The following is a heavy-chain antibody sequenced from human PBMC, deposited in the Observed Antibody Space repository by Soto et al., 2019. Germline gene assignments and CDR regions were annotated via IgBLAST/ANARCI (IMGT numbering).Heavy chain of an antibody. CDR2: IYPGDSDM. Sequence: GESLKISCKGSGYNFTSYWIVWVRQLPGKGLEWMGIIYPGDSDMRYSPSFQGQVTISADKSISTAYLQWSSLKASDTAVYYCASWLEREHAYDIWGLGTMVTVSS. D-gene: IGHD1-1*01. V-gene: IGHV5-51*01. CDR3: ASWLEREHAYDI. CDR1: GYNFTSYW. J-gene: IGHJ3*02.